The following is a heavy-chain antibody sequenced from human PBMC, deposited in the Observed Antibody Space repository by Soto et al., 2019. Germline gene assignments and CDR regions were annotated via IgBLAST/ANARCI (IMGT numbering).Heavy chain of an antibody. Sequence: EVQLVESGGGLIPPGGSLRLSCAASGFLVNSAYMTWVRQAPGKGLEWLSMINSHGSTLYAESVKGRFTISRDNPKNRLDLQMNSLRTEDTAMYYCARSGYSFAWGYWGQGTLVIVTS. CDR1: GFLVNSAY. D-gene: IGHD5-18*01. V-gene: IGHV3-53*01. CDR3: ARSGYSFAWGY. J-gene: IGHJ4*02. CDR2: INSHGST.